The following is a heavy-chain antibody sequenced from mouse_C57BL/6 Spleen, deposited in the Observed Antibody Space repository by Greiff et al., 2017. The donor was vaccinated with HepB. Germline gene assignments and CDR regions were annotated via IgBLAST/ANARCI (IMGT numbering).Heavy chain of an antibody. CDR2: IYPGDGDT. CDR3: ARDGNGGYFDV. D-gene: IGHD2-1*01. CDR1: GYAFSSSW. Sequence: VQLQQSGPELVKPGASVKISCKASGYAFSSSWMNWVKQRPGKGLEWIGRIYPGDGDTNYNGKFKGKATLTADKSSSTAYMQLSSLTSEDSAVYCCARDGNGGYFDVWGTGTTVTVSS. V-gene: IGHV1-82*01. J-gene: IGHJ1*03.